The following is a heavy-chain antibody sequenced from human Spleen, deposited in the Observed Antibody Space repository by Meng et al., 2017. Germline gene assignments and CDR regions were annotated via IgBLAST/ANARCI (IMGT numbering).Heavy chain of an antibody. D-gene: IGHD4-11*01. Sequence: SETLSLTCTVSGGPISSYYWSWIRQPPGKGLQWIGYMYYSGATDYNPSLKSRVTMSVDTSKNQFTLKLIAVTAADTAVYYCARTVRVNVFDIWGQGTMVTVSS. CDR3: ARTVRVNVFDI. J-gene: IGHJ3*02. CDR1: GGPISSYY. CDR2: MYYSGAT. V-gene: IGHV4-59*12.